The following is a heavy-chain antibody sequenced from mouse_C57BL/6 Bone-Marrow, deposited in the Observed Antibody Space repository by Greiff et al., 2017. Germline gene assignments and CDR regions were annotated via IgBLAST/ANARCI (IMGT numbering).Heavy chain of an antibody. V-gene: IGHV3-6*01. CDR3: ARDSSGPYYFDY. CDR1: GYSITSGYY. CDR2: ISYDGSN. Sequence: EVKLVESGPGLVKPSPSLSLTCSVTGYSITSGYYWNWIRQFPGNKLEWMGYISYDGSNNYNPSLKNRISITRDTSENQFFLKLHSVTTEDTATYDCARDSSGPYYFDYWGQGTTLTVSS. J-gene: IGHJ2*01. D-gene: IGHD3-2*02.